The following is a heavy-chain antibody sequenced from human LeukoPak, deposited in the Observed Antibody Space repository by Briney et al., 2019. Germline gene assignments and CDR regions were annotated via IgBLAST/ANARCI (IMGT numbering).Heavy chain of an antibody. CDR1: GFTFSSYA. J-gene: IGHJ4*02. CDR3: AKGWGATVAGTSVYFDY. CDR2: ISGSGGST. D-gene: IGHD6-19*01. Sequence: GGSLRLSCAASGFTFSSYAMSWVRQAPGKGLEWDSAISGSGGSTYYADSVKGRFTISRDNSKNTLYLQMNSLRAEDTAVYYCAKGWGATVAGTSVYFDYWGQGTLVTVSS. V-gene: IGHV3-23*01.